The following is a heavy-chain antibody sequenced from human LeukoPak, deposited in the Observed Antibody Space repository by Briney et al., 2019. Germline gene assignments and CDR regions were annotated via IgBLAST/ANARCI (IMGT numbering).Heavy chain of an antibody. Sequence: GGSLRLSCAASGFTFSSYWMSWVRQAPGKGLEWVANIKQDGSEKYYVDSVKGRFTISRDNAKNSLYLQMNSLKTEDTAVYYCARAIPVPVRYHFDLWGLGTLVTVSS. J-gene: IGHJ2*01. V-gene: IGHV3-7*05. CDR3: ARAIPVPVRYHFDL. D-gene: IGHD2-2*01. CDR2: IKQDGSEK. CDR1: GFTFSSYW.